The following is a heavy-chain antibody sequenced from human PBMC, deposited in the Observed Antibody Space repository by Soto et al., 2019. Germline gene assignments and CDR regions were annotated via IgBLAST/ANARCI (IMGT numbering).Heavy chain of an antibody. V-gene: IGHV3-23*01. CDR2: IGGSGASI. CDR3: ARDPLWGTAMVLWYFDL. CDR1: GFTVSSNY. J-gene: IGHJ2*01. D-gene: IGHD5-18*01. Sequence: GGSLRLSCAASGFTVSSNYMSWVRQAPGKGLEWVSVIGGSGASIYYADSVKGRFTISRDNSKNTLYLQMNSLRAEDTAVYYCARDPLWGTAMVLWYFDLWGRGTLVTVSS.